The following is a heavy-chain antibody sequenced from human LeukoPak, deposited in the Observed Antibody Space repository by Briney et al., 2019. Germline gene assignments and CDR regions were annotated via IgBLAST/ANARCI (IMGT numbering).Heavy chain of an antibody. CDR1: GGSISSYY. CDR2: IYYSGST. V-gene: IGHV4-59*01. Sequence: PSQTLSLTCTVSGGSISSYYWSWIRQPPGKGLEWIGYIYYSGSTNYNPSLKSRVTISVDTSKNQFSLKLSSVTAADTAVYYCAGADYGDYSVGYWGQGTLVTVSS. CDR3: AGADYGDYSVGY. D-gene: IGHD4-17*01. J-gene: IGHJ4*02.